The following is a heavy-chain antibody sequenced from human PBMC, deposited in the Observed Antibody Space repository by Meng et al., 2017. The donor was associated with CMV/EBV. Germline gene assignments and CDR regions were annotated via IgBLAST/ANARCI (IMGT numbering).Heavy chain of an antibody. V-gene: IGHV3-9*03. CDR3: AKGSGGDSSGDFDY. Sequence: SLKISCAASGFTFDDYAMHWVRQAPGKGLEWGSGISWNSGSIGYADSVKGRFTISRDNAKNSLYLQMNSLRAEDMALYYCAKGSGGDSSGDFDYWGQGTLVTVSS. D-gene: IGHD3-22*01. CDR2: ISWNSGSI. CDR1: GFTFDDYA. J-gene: IGHJ4*02.